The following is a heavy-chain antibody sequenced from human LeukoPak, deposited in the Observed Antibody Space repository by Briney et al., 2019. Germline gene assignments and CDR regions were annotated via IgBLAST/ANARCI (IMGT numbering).Heavy chain of an antibody. D-gene: IGHD5-18*01. CDR2: IWYDGSNK. J-gene: IGHJ4*02. V-gene: IGHV3-33*01. Sequence: GGSLRLSCAASGCTFSSYCMHWVRQAPGKGLEWVEVIWYDGSNKYYAASVKGRFTISRDNSKTTMYLQMSCARAEERAVYYCARIYREYSQVDYWGQGTLVTVSS. CDR3: ARIYREYSQVDY. CDR1: GCTFSSYC.